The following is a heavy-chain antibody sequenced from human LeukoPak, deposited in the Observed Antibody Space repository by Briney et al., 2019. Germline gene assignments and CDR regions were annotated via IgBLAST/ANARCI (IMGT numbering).Heavy chain of an antibody. D-gene: IGHD2-2*02. CDR3: AREVYCSSTSCYTGYFQH. CDR1: GFTFSSYW. Sequence: GGSLRLSCAASGFTFSSYWMSWVRQAPGKGLEWVTNIKQDGSEKYYVDSVKGRFTISRDNAKNSLYLQMNSLRAEDTAVYYCAREVYCSSTSCYTGYFQHWGQGALVTVSS. J-gene: IGHJ1*01. CDR2: IKQDGSEK. V-gene: IGHV3-7*01.